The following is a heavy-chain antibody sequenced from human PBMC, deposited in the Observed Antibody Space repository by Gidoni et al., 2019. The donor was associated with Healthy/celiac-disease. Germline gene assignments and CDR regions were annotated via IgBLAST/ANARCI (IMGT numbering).Heavy chain of an antibody. CDR1: GGSISSSSYY. J-gene: IGHJ4*02. D-gene: IGHD6-19*01. CDR2: IYYSGST. Sequence: QLQLQESGTGLVKPSETLSLTCTVSGGSISSSSYYWCWIRQPPGKGLEWIGSIYYSGSTYYNPSLKSRVTISVDTSKNQFSLKLSSVTAADTAVYYCARMVAVAPFDYWGQGTLVTVSS. CDR3: ARMVAVAPFDY. V-gene: IGHV4-39*01.